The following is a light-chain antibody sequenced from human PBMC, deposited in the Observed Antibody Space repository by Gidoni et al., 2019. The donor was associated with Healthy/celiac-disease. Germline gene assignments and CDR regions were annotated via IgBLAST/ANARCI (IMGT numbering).Light chain of an antibody. Sequence: EIVLTQSPGTLSLSPGERATLSCRASQSVSSSYLAWYQQKPGQAPRLLIYGASSRATGIPDRFSGSGSGTDFTLTISRLEPEDFAVYYCQQYGSSPVTFXQXTKLEIK. CDR3: QQYGSSPVT. V-gene: IGKV3-20*01. J-gene: IGKJ2*01. CDR2: GAS. CDR1: QSVSSSY.